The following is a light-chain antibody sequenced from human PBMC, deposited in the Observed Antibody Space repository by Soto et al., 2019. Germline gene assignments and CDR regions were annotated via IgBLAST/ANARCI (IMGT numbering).Light chain of an antibody. V-gene: IGLV2-14*03. Sequence: QSALTQPASVSGSPGQSITISCTGTSSDVGGYNYVSWYQQHPGKAPKLMIYDVINRPSGVSNRFSGSKSGNSASLTISGLQAEDEADYYCRSYTSSSTSVVFGGGTKLTVL. CDR3: RSYTSSSTSVV. J-gene: IGLJ2*01. CDR1: SSDVGGYNY. CDR2: DVI.